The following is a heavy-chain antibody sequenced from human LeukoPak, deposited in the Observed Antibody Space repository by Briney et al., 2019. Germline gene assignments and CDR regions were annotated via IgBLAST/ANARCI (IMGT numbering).Heavy chain of an antibody. CDR3: ARGGGYDILTGYYRPADL. CDR2: ISAYNGDT. V-gene: IGHV1-18*01. Sequence: ASVKVSCKASGYSFTTYSISWVRQAPGQGLEWMGWISAYNGDTNYAQKLQGRVTMTTDTSTSPAYLELRRLRSDDTAVYYWARGGGYDILTGYYRPADLWGQGTLVTVSS. CDR1: GYSFTTYS. J-gene: IGHJ5*02. D-gene: IGHD3-9*01.